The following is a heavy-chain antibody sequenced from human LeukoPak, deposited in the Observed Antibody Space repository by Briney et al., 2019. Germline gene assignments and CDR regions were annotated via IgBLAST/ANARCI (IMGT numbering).Heavy chain of an antibody. V-gene: IGHV1-2*02. CDR1: GYTFTGYY. CDR2: INPNTGGT. CDR3: AGALAVAADFDY. J-gene: IGHJ4*02. D-gene: IGHD6-19*01. Sequence: ASVKVSCQASGYTFTGYYMHWVRQAPGQGLEWMGWINPNTGGTNYAQKFQGRVTMTRDTPISTAYMELSRLTSDDTAVYFCAGALAVAADFDYWGQGTLVTVSS.